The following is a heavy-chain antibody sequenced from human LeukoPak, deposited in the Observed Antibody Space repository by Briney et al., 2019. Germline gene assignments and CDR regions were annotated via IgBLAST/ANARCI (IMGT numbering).Heavy chain of an antibody. V-gene: IGHV3-48*04. D-gene: IGHD4-17*01. CDR1: GFPFSDNS. CDR2: ISSSRNNI. Sequence: PGGSLRLSCAASGFPFSDNSMNWVRQAPGKGLEWVSYISSSRNNIYYADSVKGRFTISRDNAKSSLLQMNSLRAEDTAVYYCARAPTDDYGDYSFDYWGQGTLVTVSS. CDR3: ARAPTDDYGDYSFDY. J-gene: IGHJ4*02.